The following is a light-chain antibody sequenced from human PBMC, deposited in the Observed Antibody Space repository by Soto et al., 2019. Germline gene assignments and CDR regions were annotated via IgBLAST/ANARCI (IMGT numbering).Light chain of an antibody. CDR3: CSYAGSSTFHVV. CDR1: SSDVGSYNL. Sequence: QSALTQPASVSGSPGQSITISCTGTSSDVGSYNLVSWYQQHPGKAPKHMIYEGSKRPSGVCNRFSGSKSGNTASLTISGLQAEDEADYYCCSYAGSSTFHVVFGGGTKLTVL. V-gene: IGLV2-23*03. CDR2: EGS. J-gene: IGLJ2*01.